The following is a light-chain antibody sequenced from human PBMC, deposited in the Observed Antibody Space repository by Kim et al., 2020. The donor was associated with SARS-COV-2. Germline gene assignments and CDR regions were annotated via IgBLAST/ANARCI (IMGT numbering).Light chain of an antibody. Sequence: QSALTQPASVSGSPGHSITISCTGSSSDVGDYTYLSWYQQHPDKAPKLIIYDVSKRPSGVSSRFSGSKSANTASLTISGLQAEDEAAYYCTSYTTTRVTFGGGTQLTVL. CDR1: SSDVGDYTY. J-gene: IGLJ2*01. V-gene: IGLV2-14*03. CDR3: TSYTTTRVT. CDR2: DVS.